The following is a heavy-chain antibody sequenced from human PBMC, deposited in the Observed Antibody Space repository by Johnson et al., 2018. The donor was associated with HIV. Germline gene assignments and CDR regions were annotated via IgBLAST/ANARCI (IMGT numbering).Heavy chain of an antibody. V-gene: IGHV3-23*04. J-gene: IGHJ3*02. Sequence: VQLVESGGGLVQPGGSLRLSCGVSGISVSVNHMSWVRQPPGKGLEWVSVISGSGDITYYADSVRGRFTISRDNSKNTLYLQMNSLRAEDTAVYYCAAGYAMASDAFDIWGQGAMVTVSS. CDR3: AAGYAMASDAFDI. D-gene: IGHD2-8*01. CDR1: GISVSVNH. CDR2: ISGSGDIT.